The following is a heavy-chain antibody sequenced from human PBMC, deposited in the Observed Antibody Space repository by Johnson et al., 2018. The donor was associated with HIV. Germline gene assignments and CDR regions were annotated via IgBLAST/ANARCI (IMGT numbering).Heavy chain of an antibody. CDR3: AKDTYSHRLTVTESGFDI. CDR2: ISWNSGSI. J-gene: IGHJ3*02. Sequence: VQLVESGGGLVQPGRSLRLSRAASGFTFDDYAMHWVRQAPGKGLEWVSGISWNSGSIAYADSVKGRFTISRDNAKNSLYVQMNSLRAEDTAVYYCAKDTYSHRLTVTESGFDIWGQGTMVTVSS. CDR1: GFTFDDYA. V-gene: IGHV3-9*01. D-gene: IGHD4-11*01.